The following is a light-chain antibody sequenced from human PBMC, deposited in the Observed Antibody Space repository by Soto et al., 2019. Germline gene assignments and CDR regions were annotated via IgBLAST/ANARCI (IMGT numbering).Light chain of an antibody. J-gene: IGKJ1*01. CDR2: GAS. CDR1: QGIRTD. Sequence: DLPMTQSPSSLSASVGDRVTITCRASQGIRTDLVWYQQKPGKAPKRLIYGASSLQSGVPSRFSGSGSGTEFTLTVSSLQPEDFATYYCLQHYNYPQTFGPGTTVEIK. CDR3: LQHYNYPQT. V-gene: IGKV1-17*01.